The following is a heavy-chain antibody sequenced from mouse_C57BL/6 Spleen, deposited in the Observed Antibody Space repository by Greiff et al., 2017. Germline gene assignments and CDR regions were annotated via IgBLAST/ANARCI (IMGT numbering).Heavy chain of an antibody. CDR1: GFSFNTYA. J-gene: IGHJ4*01. CDR2: IRSKSNNYAT. Sequence: EVQGVESGGGLVQPKGSLKLSCAASGFSFNTYAMNWVRQAPGKGLEWVARIRSKSNNYATYYADSVKDRFTISRDDSESMLYLQMNNLKTEDTAMYYCVRELLRCYAMDYWGQGTSVTVSS. V-gene: IGHV10-1*01. D-gene: IGHD1-1*01. CDR3: VRELLRCYAMDY.